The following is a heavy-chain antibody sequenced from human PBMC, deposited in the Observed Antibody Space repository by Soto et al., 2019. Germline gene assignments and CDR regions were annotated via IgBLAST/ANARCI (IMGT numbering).Heavy chain of an antibody. V-gene: IGHV3-48*02. J-gene: IGHJ4*02. CDR2: ISSSGRTI. D-gene: IGHD2-15*01. CDR3: ASARDYAANTPYFES. Sequence: EVQLKESGGGLVQPGGSLRLSCAASGFTFSRYSMNWVRQAPGKGLEWVSFISSSGRTIYYAASVKGRFTISRDNATHSLNLQMTNLRHEDTAVYYCASARDYAANTPYFESWGPGTLVTVST. CDR1: GFTFSRYS.